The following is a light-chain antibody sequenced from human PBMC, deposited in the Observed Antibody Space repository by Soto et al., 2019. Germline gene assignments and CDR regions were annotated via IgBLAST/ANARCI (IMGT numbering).Light chain of an antibody. V-gene: IGKV3-20*01. CDR2: GAS. J-gene: IGKJ2*01. CDR3: QHYGSSPPYT. CDR1: RCVSSSY. Sequence: PGARATLSCRASRCVSSSYLAWYQQKPGQAPRRLIYGASSRATSIPDRFSGSGSGTDFTLTISRLEPEDFAVYYCQHYGSSPPYTFGQGTKLEIK.